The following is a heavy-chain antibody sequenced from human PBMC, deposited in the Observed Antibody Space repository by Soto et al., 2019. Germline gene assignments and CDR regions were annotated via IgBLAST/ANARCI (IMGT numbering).Heavy chain of an antibody. CDR1: GFTFSSYA. V-gene: IGHV3-23*01. CDR2: ISGSGGST. Sequence: EVQLLESGGDLVQPGGSLRLSCAASGFTFSSYAMSWVRQAPGKGLEWVSAISGSGGSTYYADSVKGRFTISRDNSKNTLYLQMNRLRAEDTAVYYCVWFSQWFGFDYWGQGTLVTVSS. CDR3: VWFSQWFGFDY. J-gene: IGHJ4*02. D-gene: IGHD3-10*01.